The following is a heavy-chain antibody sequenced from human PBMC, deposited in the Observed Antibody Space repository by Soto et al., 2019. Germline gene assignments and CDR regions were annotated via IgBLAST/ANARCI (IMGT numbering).Heavy chain of an antibody. CDR1: GFSLSDADVG. D-gene: IGHD2-15*01. J-gene: IGHJ6*02. V-gene: IGHV2-26*01. Sequence: QVTLKESGPVLVKPTETLTLTCTVSGFSLSDADVGVAWIRQPPGKALEWLAHILSNDEEVFSSSLRTRHTISNDTSRSQVVLTMSNMEPVDTATYYCARIRGYCSGGSCYFYYFAMDVWGQGTTVTVS. CDR3: ARIRGYCSGGSCYFYYFAMDV. CDR2: ILSNDEE.